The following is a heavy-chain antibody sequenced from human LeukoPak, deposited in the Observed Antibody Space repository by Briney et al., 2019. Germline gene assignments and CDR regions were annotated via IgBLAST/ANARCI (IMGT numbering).Heavy chain of an antibody. D-gene: IGHD1-26*01. CDR1: GYTFTSYD. J-gene: IGHJ4*02. CDR3: ARTWELLSPFDY. Sequence: ASVKVSCKASGYTFTSYDINWVRQATGQGLEWMGWMNPNSGNTGYAQKFQGRVTMTTDTSTSTAYMELRSLRSDDTAVYYCARTWELLSPFDYWGQGTLVTVSS. CDR2: MNPNSGNT. V-gene: IGHV1-8*01.